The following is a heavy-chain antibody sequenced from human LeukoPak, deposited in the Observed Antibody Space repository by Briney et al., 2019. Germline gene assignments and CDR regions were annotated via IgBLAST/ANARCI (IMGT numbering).Heavy chain of an antibody. V-gene: IGHV3-23*01. CDR3: ANQYYYGSGGNSAFDI. CDR1: GFTFSSYA. D-gene: IGHD3-10*01. CDR2: ISGSGGST. Sequence: GGSLRLSCAASGFTFSSYAMSWVRQAPGKGLEWVSAISGSGGSTYYADSVKGRFTISRDNSKNTLYLQMNSLRAEDTAVYYCANQYYYGSGGNSAFDIWGQGTMVTVSS. J-gene: IGHJ3*02.